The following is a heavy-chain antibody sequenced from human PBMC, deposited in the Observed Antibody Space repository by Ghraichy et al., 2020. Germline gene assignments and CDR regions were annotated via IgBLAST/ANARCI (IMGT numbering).Heavy chain of an antibody. CDR1: GGTFSSYA. J-gene: IGHJ4*02. V-gene: IGHV1-69*13. Sequence: SVKVSCKASGGTFSSYAISWVRQAPGQGLEWMGGIIPIFGTANYAQKFQGRVTITADESTSTAYMELSSLRSEDTAVYYCASLRGYSGYAPDYWGQGTLVTVSS. CDR3: ASLRGYSGYAPDY. CDR2: IIPIFGTA. D-gene: IGHD5-12*01.